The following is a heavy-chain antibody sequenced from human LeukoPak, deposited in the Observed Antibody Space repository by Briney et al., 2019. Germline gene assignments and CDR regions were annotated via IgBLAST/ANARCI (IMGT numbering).Heavy chain of an antibody. CDR1: GFAVNDNH. Sequence: PGGSLRLSCAASGFAVNDNHVTWVRQAPGKGLEWVPVISHNGDTFYADSVKGRVTISRDNSKNTVDLQMNSLRVEDTAVYYCAGFGGYSFWGQGTLVTVSS. V-gene: IGHV3-66*01. CDR2: ISHNGDT. D-gene: IGHD4-23*01. J-gene: IGHJ4*02. CDR3: AGFGGYSF.